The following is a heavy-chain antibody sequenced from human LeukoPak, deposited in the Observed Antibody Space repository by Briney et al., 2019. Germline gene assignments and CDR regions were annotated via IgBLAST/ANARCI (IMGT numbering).Heavy chain of an antibody. CDR3: AKDPCCSSASSNWFDP. CDR2: ISGSGGST. V-gene: IGHV3-23*01. D-gene: IGHD2-2*01. CDR1: GFTFSSYA. J-gene: IGHJ5*02. Sequence: GGSLRLSCAASGFTFSSYAMSWVRQAPGKGLEWVSAISGSGGSTYYADSVKGRFTISRDNSKNTLYLQMNSLRAEDTAVYYCAKDPCCSSASSNWFDPWGQGTLVTVSS.